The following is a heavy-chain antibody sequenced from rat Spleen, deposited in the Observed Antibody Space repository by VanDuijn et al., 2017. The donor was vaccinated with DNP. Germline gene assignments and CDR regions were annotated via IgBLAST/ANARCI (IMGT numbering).Heavy chain of an antibody. J-gene: IGHJ2*01. CDR3: ARWNYYGYNGFDY. Sequence: EVQLQESGPGLVKPSQSLSLTCSVTGYSITSTYWGWIRKFPGNKMEWIGHISYSGSTSYNPSLKSRISITRDTSKNQFFLQLNSVTTEDTATYYCARWNYYGYNGFDYWGQGVMVTVSS. CDR2: ISYSGST. D-gene: IGHD1-9*01. CDR1: GYSITSTY. V-gene: IGHV3-1*01.